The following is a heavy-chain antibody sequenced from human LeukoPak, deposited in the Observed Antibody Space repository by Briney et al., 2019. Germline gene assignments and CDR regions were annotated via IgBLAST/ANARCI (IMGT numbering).Heavy chain of an antibody. J-gene: IGHJ4*02. V-gene: IGHV1-69*13. CDR1: GGTFSSYA. D-gene: IGHD1-1*01. CDR2: IIPIFGTA. CDR3: ARALVGPNHNWDYFDY. Sequence: SVKVSCKASGGTFSSYAISWVRQAPGQGLEWMGGIIPIFGTANYAQKFQGRVTITADESTSTAYMELSSLRSEDTAVYYCARALVGPNHNWDYFDYWGQGTLVTVSS.